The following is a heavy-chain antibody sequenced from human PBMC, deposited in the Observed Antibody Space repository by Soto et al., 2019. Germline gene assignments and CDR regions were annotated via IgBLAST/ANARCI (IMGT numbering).Heavy chain of an antibody. J-gene: IGHJ4*02. Sequence: GGSLRLSCAASGLTFSSYSMNCVRQAPGEGLEWVSYINSGSSTIYYADSVKGRFTISRDNAKNSLYLQLNSLRAEDTAVYYCARDKPRSGYEKFDYWGQGILVTVSS. CDR1: GLTFSSYS. D-gene: IGHD3-3*01. CDR2: INSGSSTI. V-gene: IGHV3-48*01. CDR3: ARDKPRSGYEKFDY.